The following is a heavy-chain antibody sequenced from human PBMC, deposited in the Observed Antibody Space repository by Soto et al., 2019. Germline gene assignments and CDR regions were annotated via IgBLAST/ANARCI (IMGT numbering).Heavy chain of an antibody. CDR2: ISYDGSNG. J-gene: IGHJ6*02. Sequence: GGSLRLSCAASGFTFSYYAMHWVRQAPGKGLEWVSFISYDGSNGYYADSMKGRFTISRDNSTNTLYLQMDSLRAEDTAVSYCARDSFGLDVWGQGTTVTVSS. CDR3: ARDSFGLDV. V-gene: IGHV3-30-3*01. CDR1: GFTFSYYA.